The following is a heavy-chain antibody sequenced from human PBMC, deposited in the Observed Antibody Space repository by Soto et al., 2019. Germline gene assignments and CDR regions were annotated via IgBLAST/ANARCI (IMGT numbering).Heavy chain of an antibody. Sequence: LRLSCAASGFSFSSYAMSWVRQAPGKGLEWVSGFSGSGGNTYYADSVRGRFTISRDNAKNTLDLQMNSLRAEDTAVYSCAKWSRSDVYWGRGTLVTVSS. CDR3: AKWSRSDVY. CDR1: GFSFSSYA. J-gene: IGHJ4*02. V-gene: IGHV3-23*01. CDR2: FSGSGGNT. D-gene: IGHD2-21*01.